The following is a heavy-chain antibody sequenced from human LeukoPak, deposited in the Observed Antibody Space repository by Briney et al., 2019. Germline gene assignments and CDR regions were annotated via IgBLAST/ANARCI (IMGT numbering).Heavy chain of an antibody. V-gene: IGHV1-69*13. D-gene: IGHD2-15*01. CDR1: GGTFSSYA. CDR3: ARGSSAGYYYGMDV. Sequence: ASVKVSCKASGGTFSSYAISWVRQAPGQGLEWMGGIIPIFGTANYAQKFQGRVTITANEYTSTAYMELSRLRSEDTAVYYCARGSSAGYYYGMDVWGKGTTVTVSS. CDR2: IIPIFGTA. J-gene: IGHJ6*04.